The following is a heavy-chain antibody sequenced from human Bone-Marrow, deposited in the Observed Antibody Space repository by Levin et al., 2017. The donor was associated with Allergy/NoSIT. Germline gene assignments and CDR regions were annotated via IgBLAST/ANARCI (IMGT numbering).Heavy chain of an antibody. CDR1: GFSFNNAW. CDR2: IKSETAGGTT. D-gene: IGHD3-22*01. CDR3: TTDMAYYDSSGPDY. J-gene: IGHJ4*02. V-gene: IGHV3-15*07. Sequence: GESLKISCAASGFSFNNAWMNWVRQAPGKGLEWVGRIKSETAGGTTVYPAPVKGRFTISRDDSKNIVYLQMNSLKSEDTAVYYCTTDMAYYDSSGPDYWGQGTLVTVTS.